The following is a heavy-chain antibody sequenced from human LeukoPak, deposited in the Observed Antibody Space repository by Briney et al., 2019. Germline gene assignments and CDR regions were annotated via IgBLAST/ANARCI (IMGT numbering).Heavy chain of an antibody. CDR3: ARAGGGSYSFDY. J-gene: IGHJ4*02. D-gene: IGHD1-26*01. CDR2: ISSSSSYI. Sequence: PGGSLRLACAASGFTFSSYSMNWVRQAPGKGLEWVSSISSSSSYIYYADSVKGRFTISRDNAKNSLYLQMNSLRAEDTAVYYCARAGGGSYSFDYWGQGTLVTVS. V-gene: IGHV3-21*01. CDR1: GFTFSSYS.